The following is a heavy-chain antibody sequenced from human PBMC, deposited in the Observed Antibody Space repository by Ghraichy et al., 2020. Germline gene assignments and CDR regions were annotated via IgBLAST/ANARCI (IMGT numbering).Heavy chain of an antibody. Sequence: GGSLRLSCVASGFTFSSTAVSWVRQAPGRGLQWVSAIGGSGGTTYYADSVKGRFTISRDNSKNTLYLQMNSLRDEDTAVYYCAKNKGSGWMYYFDYWGQGTLVTVSS. J-gene: IGHJ4*02. V-gene: IGHV3-23*01. CDR3: AKNKGSGWMYYFDY. D-gene: IGHD6-19*01. CDR1: GFTFSSTA. CDR2: IGGSGGTT.